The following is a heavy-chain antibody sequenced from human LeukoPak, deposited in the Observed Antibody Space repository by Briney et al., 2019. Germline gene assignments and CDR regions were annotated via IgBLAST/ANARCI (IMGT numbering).Heavy chain of an antibody. CDR3: ARDQYVGSSRYYYFEY. J-gene: IGHJ4*02. CDR2: ISPSGGST. CDR1: GYTFTNYY. D-gene: IGHD6-13*01. V-gene: IGHV1-46*01. Sequence: ASVNVSCKASGYTFTNYYLYWVRQAPGLGLEWMGIISPSGGSTSYAQKFQGRVTMTGDTSTSTVYMELRSLTSDDTAVYYCARDQYVGSSRYYYFEYWGQGTLVTVSS.